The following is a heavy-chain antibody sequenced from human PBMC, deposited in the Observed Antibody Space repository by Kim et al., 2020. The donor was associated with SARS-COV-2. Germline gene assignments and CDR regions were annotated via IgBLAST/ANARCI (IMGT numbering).Heavy chain of an antibody. Sequence: SETLSLTCTVSGGSISSSSYYWGWIRQPPGKGLEWIGIIYYSGSTYYNPSLKSRVTISVDTSKNQFSLKLSSVTAADTAVYYCARHMSINIVVVPDWYFDLWGRGTLVTVSS. D-gene: IGHD2-21*02. V-gene: IGHV4-39*01. J-gene: IGHJ2*01. CDR1: GGSISSSSYY. CDR2: IYYSGST. CDR3: ARHMSINIVVVPDWYFDL.